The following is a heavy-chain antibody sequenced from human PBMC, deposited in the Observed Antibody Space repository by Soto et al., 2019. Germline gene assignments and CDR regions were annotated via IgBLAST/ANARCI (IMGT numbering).Heavy chain of an antibody. D-gene: IGHD6-19*01. CDR2: ISGSGGST. CDR1: GFTFNSNA. CDR3: AKGKATSGWILDY. J-gene: IGHJ4*02. V-gene: IGHV3-23*01. Sequence: GGSLRLSCAASGFTFNSNAMSWVRQAPGKGLEWVSGISGSGGSTYYADSVKGRFTISRDNSKKTLYLQMNSLRAEDTAVYYCAKGKATSGWILDYWGQGTLVTVSS.